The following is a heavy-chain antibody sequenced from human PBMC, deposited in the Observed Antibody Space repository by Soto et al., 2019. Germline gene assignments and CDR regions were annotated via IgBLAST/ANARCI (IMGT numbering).Heavy chain of an antibody. D-gene: IGHD3-3*01. CDR3: ARGGGVGVAGSAAFDM. CDR2: INPATGAA. CDR1: GYPVTAYY. V-gene: IGHV1-2*02. Sequence: QLHLVQSGAVVKKPGASVTVSCSASGYPVTAYYMHWVRQAPGRGLEWMGGINPATGAAKYTQTFQGRVTMARDTATSTVLMELSGLNSEDTAVFYCARGGGVGVAGSAAFDMWGQGTLVTVSS. J-gene: IGHJ3*02.